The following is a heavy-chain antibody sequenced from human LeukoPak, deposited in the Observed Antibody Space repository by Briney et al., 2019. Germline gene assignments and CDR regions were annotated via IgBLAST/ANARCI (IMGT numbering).Heavy chain of an antibody. Sequence: PSETLSLTCTVSGGSISSSSYYWGWIRQPPGKGLEWIGSIYYSGSTYYNPSLKSRVTISVDTSKNQFSLKLSSVTAADTAVYYCAAEVATIDPTGTTYIDYWGQGTLVTVSS. CDR2: IYYSGST. CDR3: AAEVATIDPTGTTYIDY. CDR1: GGSISSSSYY. D-gene: IGHD1-1*01. J-gene: IGHJ4*02. V-gene: IGHV4-39*01.